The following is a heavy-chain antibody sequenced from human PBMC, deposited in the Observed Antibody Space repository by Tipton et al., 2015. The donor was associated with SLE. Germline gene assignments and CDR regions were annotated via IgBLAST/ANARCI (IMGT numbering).Heavy chain of an antibody. V-gene: IGHV5-51*01. CDR1: GYRFTSYW. J-gene: IGHJ4*02. D-gene: IGHD1-7*01. Sequence: QLVQSGAEVKRPGESLKISCKGSGYRFTSYWIGWVRQMPGKGLEWMGIIHPGDSNTRYSPSFQDQVTISISVDKSISTAYLQWSSLKASDTAMYYCARLPFNWDSPDYWGQGTLVTVSS. CDR3: ARLPFNWDSPDY. CDR2: IHPGDSNT.